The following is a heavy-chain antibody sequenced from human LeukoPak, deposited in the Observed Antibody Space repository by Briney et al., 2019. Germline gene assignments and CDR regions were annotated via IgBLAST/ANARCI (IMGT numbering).Heavy chain of an antibody. J-gene: IGHJ3*02. D-gene: IGHD5-12*01. CDR2: IYYSGST. Sequence: SETLSLTCTVSGGSISSYYWSWIRQPAGKGLEWIGYIYYSGSTYYNPSLKSRVTISVDTSKNQFSLKLSSVTAADTAVYYCARDNRHLGGYHGLSVGAFDIWGQGTMVTVSS. CDR3: ARDNRHLGGYHGLSVGAFDI. CDR1: GGSISSYY. V-gene: IGHV4-59*06.